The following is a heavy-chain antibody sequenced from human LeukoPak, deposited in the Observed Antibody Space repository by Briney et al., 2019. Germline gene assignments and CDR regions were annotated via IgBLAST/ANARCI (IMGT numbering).Heavy chain of an antibody. V-gene: IGHV1-18*01. J-gene: IGHJ4*02. D-gene: IGHD2-15*01. Sequence: GASVKVSCKASGYTFTSYGISWVRQAPGQGLEWMGWISAYNGNTNYAQKLQGRVTMTTDTSTSTAYMELRSLRPDDTAVYYCARYNGYCSGGSCYSLDYWGQGTLVTVSS. CDR2: ISAYNGNT. CDR1: GYTFTSYG. CDR3: ARYNGYCSGGSCYSLDY.